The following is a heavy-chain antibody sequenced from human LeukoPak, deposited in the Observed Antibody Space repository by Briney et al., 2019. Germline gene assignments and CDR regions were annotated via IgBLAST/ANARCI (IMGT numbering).Heavy chain of an antibody. J-gene: IGHJ4*02. CDR3: VKHSGGVYGNSDS. CDR2: VGRSGVDT. D-gene: IGHD1-1*01. CDR1: GFTFSSYA. V-gene: IGHV3-23*01. Sequence: GGSLRLSCVASGFTFSSYAVSWFRQAPGKGLEWVSTVGRSGVDTYYAGSVRGRFTISKDSSKNTLHLNNLSAEDTAIYYCVKHSGGVYGNSDSWGQGILVTVSS.